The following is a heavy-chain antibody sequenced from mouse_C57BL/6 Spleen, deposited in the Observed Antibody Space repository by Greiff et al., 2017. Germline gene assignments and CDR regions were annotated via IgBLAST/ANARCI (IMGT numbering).Heavy chain of an antibody. J-gene: IGHJ3*01. CDR3: ARDGYYDRGFAY. V-gene: IGHV3-1*01. Sequence: EVQRVESGPGMVKPSQSLSLTCTVTGYSITSGYDWHWIRHFPGNKLEWMGYISYSGSTNYNPSLKSRISITHDTSKNHFFLKLNSVTTEDTATYYCARDGYYDRGFAYWGQGTLVTVSA. CDR2: ISYSGST. CDR1: GYSITSGYD. D-gene: IGHD2-3*01.